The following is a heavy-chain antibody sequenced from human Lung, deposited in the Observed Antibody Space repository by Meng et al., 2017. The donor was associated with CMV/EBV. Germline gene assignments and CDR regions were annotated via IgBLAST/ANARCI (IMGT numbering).Heavy chain of an antibody. CDR2: IGVYDGKT. V-gene: IGHV1-18*01. CDR3: ARDRGISGTTFRGDY. D-gene: IGHD1-20*01. Sequence: ASXXVSXKASGYTFTTYGISWVRQAPGQGLEWMGWIGVYDGKTNYAQKLQGRVTMTTDISTTTAYMDLRSLRSDDTAVYYCARDRGISGTTFRGDYWGQGT. CDR1: GYTFTTYG. J-gene: IGHJ4*02.